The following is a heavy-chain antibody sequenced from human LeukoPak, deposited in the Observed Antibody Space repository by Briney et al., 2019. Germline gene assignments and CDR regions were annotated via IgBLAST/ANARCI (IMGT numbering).Heavy chain of an antibody. CDR3: ARDGAHCGGDCLDY. J-gene: IGHJ4*02. CDR1: GGSISSYY. D-gene: IGHD2-21*02. V-gene: IGHV4-59*12. CDR2: IYYTGST. Sequence: SETLSLTCTVSGGSISSYYWRWIRQPPGKGLEWIGYIYYTGSTSYNPSLKSRVTISLDTSKNQFSLKLSSVTAADTAVYYCARDGAHCGGDCLDYWGQGALVTVSS.